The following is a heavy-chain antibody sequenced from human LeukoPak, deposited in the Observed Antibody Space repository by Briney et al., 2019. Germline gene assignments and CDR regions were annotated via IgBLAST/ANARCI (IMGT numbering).Heavy chain of an antibody. J-gene: IGHJ3*02. CDR3: AKYSSSSGALDI. D-gene: IGHD6-6*01. V-gene: IGHV1-69*06. CDR2: IIPIFGTA. Sequence: SVKVSCKASGGTFSSYAISWVRQAPGQGLEWMGGIIPIFGTANYAQKFQGRVTITADKSTSTAYMELSSLRSEDTAVYYCAKYSSSSGALDIWGQGTMVTVSS. CDR1: GGTFSSYA.